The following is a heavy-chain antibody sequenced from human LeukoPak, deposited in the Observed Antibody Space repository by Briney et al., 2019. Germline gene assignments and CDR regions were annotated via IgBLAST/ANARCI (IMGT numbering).Heavy chain of an antibody. CDR2: IRYDGSNK. CDR3: AKDHVEGSWGDYYYYYMDV. CDR1: GFSFGRHG. J-gene: IGHJ6*03. D-gene: IGHD3-16*01. V-gene: IGHV3-30*02. Sequence: GRSLRLSCAAFGFSFGRHGMHWVRQAPGKGLGGVSFIRYDGSNKYYADSVQGRFTISRDNSNNTVYLYMNSVRTEDTAVYYCAKDHVEGSWGDYYYYYMDVWGKGTTVTISS.